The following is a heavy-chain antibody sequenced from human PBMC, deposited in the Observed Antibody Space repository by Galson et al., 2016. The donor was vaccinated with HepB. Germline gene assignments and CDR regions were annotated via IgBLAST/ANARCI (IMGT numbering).Heavy chain of an antibody. CDR2: MKNKGSDGTT. CDR1: GFTFSNFW. CDR3: IHDWDYNYGMDV. V-gene: IGHV3-15*01. J-gene: IGHJ6*02. Sequence: SLRLSCAASGFTFSNFWMHWVRQAPGKGLEWVGRMKNKGSDGTTEYAAPVKGRFTIARDDSKNTLYLQMNSLTTEDTAIYYCIHDWDYNYGMDVWGHGTTVTVSS. D-gene: IGHD3-9*01.